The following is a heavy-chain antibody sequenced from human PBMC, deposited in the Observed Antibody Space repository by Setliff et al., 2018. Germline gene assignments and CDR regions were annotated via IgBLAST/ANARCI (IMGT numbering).Heavy chain of an antibody. CDR3: ARRWNFGPYGSGIHEAFDM. CDR1: DGSFSDYY. J-gene: IGHJ3*02. CDR2: INHSGST. D-gene: IGHD3-10*01. Sequence: PSETLSLTCAVYDGSFSDYYWSWIRQPPGKGLEWIGEINHSGSTNYKSSLKSRVTISVGTSKNQFSLKLNSVTAADTAVYYCARRWNFGPYGSGIHEAFDMWGQGTMVTVSS. V-gene: IGHV4-34*01.